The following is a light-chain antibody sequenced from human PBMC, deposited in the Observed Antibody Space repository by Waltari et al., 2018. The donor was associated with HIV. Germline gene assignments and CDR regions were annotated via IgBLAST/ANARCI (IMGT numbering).Light chain of an antibody. V-gene: IGKV1-6*01. CDR2: AAS. Sequence: AIQMTQSPSSLSASVADKVTITCRASQGIGNDLGWYQQKSGRAPKVLIYAASNLQSGVPSRFSGSRSGTDFTLTISSLQPEDSATYYCLQDGSFPLTFGPGTKVDV. J-gene: IGKJ3*01. CDR1: QGIGND. CDR3: LQDGSFPLT.